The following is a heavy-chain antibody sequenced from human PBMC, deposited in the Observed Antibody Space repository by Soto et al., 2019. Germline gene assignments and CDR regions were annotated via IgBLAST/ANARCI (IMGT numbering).Heavy chain of an antibody. V-gene: IGHV3-23*01. CDR3: AKLIAAAGTKY. J-gene: IGHJ4*02. CDR2: ISVSGGST. CDR1: GFTFSSYT. Sequence: GGSLRLSCAASGFTFSSYTTSWVRQAPGKGLEWVSSISVSGGSTYYADSVKGRFTISRDNSKNTLFLQMNSLRVEDTAVYYCAKLIAAAGTKYWGQGTLVTVSS. D-gene: IGHD6-13*01.